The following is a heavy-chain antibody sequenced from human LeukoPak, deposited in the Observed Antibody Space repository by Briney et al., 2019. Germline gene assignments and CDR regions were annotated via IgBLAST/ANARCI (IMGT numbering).Heavy chain of an antibody. CDR1: GFSLSDHY. D-gene: IGHD1-26*01. CDR2: IRNKPQSYTT. V-gene: IGHV3-72*01. Sequence: GGSLRLSCAASGFSLSDHYMDWVRQAPGKGPEWVSLIRNKPQSYTTEYAPSVKGRFTISRDDSKNSLYLQMNGLETEDTAMYYCARDTDGSPDYWGQGTLVTVSS. J-gene: IGHJ4*02. CDR3: ARDTDGSPDY.